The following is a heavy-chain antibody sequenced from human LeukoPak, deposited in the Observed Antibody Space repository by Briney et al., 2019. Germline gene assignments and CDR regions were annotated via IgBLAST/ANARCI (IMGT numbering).Heavy chain of an antibody. D-gene: IGHD3-3*01. CDR2: IYYSGST. J-gene: IGHJ4*02. Sequence: SQTLSLTCTVSGGPISSGDYYWSWIRQPPGKGLECIGYIYYSGSTYYNPSLESRVTISIDTSKNQFSLKLISVTAADTAVYYCARGSYYDFWSGYSPVDQWGQGTLVTVSS. CDR1: GGPISSGDYY. V-gene: IGHV4-30-4*08. CDR3: ARGSYYDFWSGYSPVDQ.